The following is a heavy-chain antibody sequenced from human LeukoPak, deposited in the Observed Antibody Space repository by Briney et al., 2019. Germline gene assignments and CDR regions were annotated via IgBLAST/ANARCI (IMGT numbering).Heavy chain of an antibody. CDR1: GFTFSSYA. CDR2: ISGSGGST. D-gene: IGHD2-8*02. CDR3: GSVLLVTGGNYFGQ. J-gene: IGHJ4*02. V-gene: IGHV3-23*01. Sequence: GGSLRLSCAASGFTFSSYAMSWVRQAPGKGLEWVSAISGSGGSTYYADSVKGRFTISRDNSKNTLYLQMNSLRAEATAVYYCGSVLLVTGGNYFGQWGQGTLVTVSS.